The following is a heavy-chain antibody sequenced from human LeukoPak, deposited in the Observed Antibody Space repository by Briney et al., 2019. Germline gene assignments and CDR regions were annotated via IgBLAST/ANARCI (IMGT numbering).Heavy chain of an antibody. V-gene: IGHV3-23*01. CDR3: ARDFCSTTSCLDY. CDR2: ISGSGTTT. Sequence: GGSLRLSCAASGFIFSSYAMTWVRQAPGRGLEWLSTISGSGTTTYYVDSVKGRFTISRDDSKNTLYLQMNSLRAEDTAVYYCARDFCSTTSCLDYWGQGTLVTVSS. CDR1: GFIFSSYA. J-gene: IGHJ4*02. D-gene: IGHD2-2*01.